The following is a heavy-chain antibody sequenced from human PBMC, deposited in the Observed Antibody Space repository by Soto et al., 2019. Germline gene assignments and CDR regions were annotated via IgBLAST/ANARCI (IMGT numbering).Heavy chain of an antibody. V-gene: IGHV3-23*01. J-gene: IGHJ6*02. D-gene: IGHD2-2*01. Sequence: GGSLRLSCAASGFTFSSYAMSWVRQAPGKGLEWVSAISASGSSTYYADSVKGRFTISRDNSKNTLYLQMNSLRAEDTAVYYCAKDEVRSSTSCYYYYGMDVWGQGTTVTVSS. CDR1: GFTFSSYA. CDR2: ISASGSST. CDR3: AKDEVRSSTSCYYYYGMDV.